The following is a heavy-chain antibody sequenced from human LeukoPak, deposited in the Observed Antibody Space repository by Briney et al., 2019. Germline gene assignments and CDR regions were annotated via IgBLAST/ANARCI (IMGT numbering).Heavy chain of an antibody. J-gene: IGHJ4*02. V-gene: IGHV3-30*02. D-gene: IGHD3-10*01. CDR2: IRYDGSNK. CDR1: GFTFSSYG. Sequence: GGSLRLSCAASGFTFSSYGMHWVRQAPGKGLEWVAFIRYDGSNKYYADSVKGRFTISRDNAKNSLYLQMNSLRAEDTAVYYCARYDYYGSGSLFDCWGQGTLVTVSS. CDR3: ARYDYYGSGSLFDC.